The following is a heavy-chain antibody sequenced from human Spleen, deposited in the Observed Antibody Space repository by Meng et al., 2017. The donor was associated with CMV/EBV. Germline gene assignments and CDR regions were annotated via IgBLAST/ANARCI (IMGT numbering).Heavy chain of an antibody. CDR3: AKYDGAPIFTIFGVVPADYGMDV. CDR1: GFTFSSYT. D-gene: IGHD3-3*01. CDR2: ITSSSGYI. V-gene: IGHV3-21*01. J-gene: IGHJ6*02. Sequence: GGSLRLSCAASGFTFSSYTMTWVRQSPGEGLEWVSSITSSSGYIYYADSVKGRFTISRDNAKDSLSLQMNSLRAEDTAVYYCAKYDGAPIFTIFGVVPADYGMDVWGQGTTVTSP.